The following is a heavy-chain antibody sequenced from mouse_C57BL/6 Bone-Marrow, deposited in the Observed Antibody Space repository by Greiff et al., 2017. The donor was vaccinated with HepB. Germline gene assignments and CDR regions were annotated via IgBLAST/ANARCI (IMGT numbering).Heavy chain of an antibody. CDR3: ARGDYFWFAY. Sequence: DVQLQESGPELVKPGASVKIPCKASGYTFTDYNMDWVKQSHGKSLEWIGDINPNNGGTIYNQKFKGKATLTVDKSSSTAYMELRSLTSEDTAVYYCARGDYFWFAYWGQGTLVTVSA. CDR1: GYTFTDYN. CDR2: INPNNGGT. V-gene: IGHV1-18*01. J-gene: IGHJ3*01. D-gene: IGHD1-1*01.